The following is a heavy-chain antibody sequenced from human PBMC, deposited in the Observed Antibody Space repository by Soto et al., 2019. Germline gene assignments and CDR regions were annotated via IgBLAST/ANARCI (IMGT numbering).Heavy chain of an antibody. Sequence: QVRLVQSGAEVKKPGSSVKVSCKASGGTFSNYAISWVRQAPGQGLEWMGGIILPFGTANYAQKFQGRVTLXAXXCLTTAYMELSVLRSEDTAVDYCAVGPDYAGYFEYWGQGTLVTVSS. V-gene: IGHV1-69*12. J-gene: IGHJ4*02. CDR1: GGTFSNYA. D-gene: IGHD4-17*01. CDR2: IILPFGTA. CDR3: AVGPDYAGYFEY.